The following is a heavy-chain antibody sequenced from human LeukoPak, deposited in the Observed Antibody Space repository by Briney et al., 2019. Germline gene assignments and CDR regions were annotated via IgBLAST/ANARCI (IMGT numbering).Heavy chain of an antibody. J-gene: IGHJ6*03. V-gene: IGHV3-30*02. CDR1: GFTFSSYG. CDR2: IRYDGSNK. CDR3: AKEGASSSWYYYYYYMDV. Sequence: QAGGSLRLSCAASGFTFSSYGMHWVRQAPGKGLEWVAFIRYDGSNKYYADSVKGRFTISRDNSKNTLYLQMNSLRAEDTAVYYCAKEGASSSWYYYYYYMDVWGKGTTVTVSS. D-gene: IGHD6-13*01.